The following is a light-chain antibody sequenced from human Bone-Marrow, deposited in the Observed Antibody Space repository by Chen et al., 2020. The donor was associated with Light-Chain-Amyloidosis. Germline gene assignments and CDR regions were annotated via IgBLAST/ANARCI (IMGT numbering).Light chain of an antibody. CDR3: SSFTSSSSYV. CDR2: TVS. J-gene: IGLJ1*01. Sequence: QSALTQPASASGSPGQSITISCTGTSGDVGTYNYVSWYQQHPGKAPKVMIYTVSNRPSGVSNRFSGSKSGNTASLTISGLQAEDEDDYYCSSFTSSSSYVFGPGTKVTVL. V-gene: IGLV2-14*01. CDR1: SGDVGTYNY.